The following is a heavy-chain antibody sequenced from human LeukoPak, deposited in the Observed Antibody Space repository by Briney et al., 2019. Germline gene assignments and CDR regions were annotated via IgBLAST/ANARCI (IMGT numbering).Heavy chain of an antibody. CDR1: GFMFRNYG. D-gene: IGHD2-15*01. CDR2: IWYDASNK. CDR3: ASGRGSGGSHTSYFDY. J-gene: IGHJ4*02. Sequence: PGMSLRLSCAASGFMFRNYGMHWVRQAPGKGLEWVATIWYDASNKYYADSVKGRFTVSRDNSKSTLFLQMNSLRAEDTAVYYCASGRGSGGSHTSYFDYWGQGTLVTVSS. V-gene: IGHV3-33*01.